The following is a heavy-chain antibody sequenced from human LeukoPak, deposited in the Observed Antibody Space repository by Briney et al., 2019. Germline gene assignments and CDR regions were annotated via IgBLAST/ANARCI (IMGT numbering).Heavy chain of an antibody. Sequence: SQTLSLTCTVSGGSISSGSYYWGWIRQPPGKGLEWIGSIYHSGSTYYNPSLKSRVTISVDTSKNQFSLKLSSVTAADTAVYYCARTSLGGAWFDPWGQGTPVTVSS. CDR2: IYHSGST. CDR3: ARTSLGGAWFDP. CDR1: GGSISSGSYY. V-gene: IGHV4-39*07. J-gene: IGHJ5*02. D-gene: IGHD3-10*01.